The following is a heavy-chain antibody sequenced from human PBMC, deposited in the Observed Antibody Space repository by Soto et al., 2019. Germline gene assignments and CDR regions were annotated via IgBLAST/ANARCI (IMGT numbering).Heavy chain of an antibody. V-gene: IGHV1-18*01. CDR1: GYTFTNYG. Sequence: QVQLVQSGAEVKKPGASVKLSCKASGYTFTNYGVSWVRQAHGHGLEWMGWINTYKGNTNYAQKFQGRVTMTTDTSTSTAYMELRSLRSDDTAIYYCAKVQEKWSKFFDYWGQGTLVTVSS. J-gene: IGHJ4*02. D-gene: IGHD2-15*01. CDR2: INTYKGNT. CDR3: AKVQEKWSKFFDY.